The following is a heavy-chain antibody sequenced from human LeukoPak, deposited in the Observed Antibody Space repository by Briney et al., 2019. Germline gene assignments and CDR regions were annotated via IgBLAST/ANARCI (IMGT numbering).Heavy chain of an antibody. J-gene: IGHJ5*02. CDR1: DGSISSGDYY. CDR3: ARDLHTPGDYGDYGSPPNWFDP. V-gene: IGHV4-30-4*08. CDR2: IYYSGST. D-gene: IGHD4-17*01. Sequence: PSETLSLTCTVSDGSISSGDYYWSWIRQPPGKGLEWIGYIYYSGSTYYNPSLKSRVTTSVDTSKNQFSLKLSSVTAADTAVYYCARDLHTPGDYGDYGSPPNWFDPWGQGTLVTVSS.